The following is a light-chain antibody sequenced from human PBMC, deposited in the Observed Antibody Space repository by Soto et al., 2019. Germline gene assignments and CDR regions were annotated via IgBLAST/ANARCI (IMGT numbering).Light chain of an antibody. CDR1: SSDFGGYSY. CDR2: HVT. V-gene: IGLV2-14*03. Sequence: QSVLTQPSSVSGSPGQSITISCTGTSSDFGGYSYVSWYQQYPGKVPKLLIYHVTYRPSGVSNRFSGSKSGNTASLTISGLQAEDEADYFCTSFTRDQLYVFGTGTKVTVL. J-gene: IGLJ1*01. CDR3: TSFTRDQLYV.